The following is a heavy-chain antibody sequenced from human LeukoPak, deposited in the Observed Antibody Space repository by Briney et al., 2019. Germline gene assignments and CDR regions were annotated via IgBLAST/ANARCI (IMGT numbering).Heavy chain of an antibody. V-gene: IGHV4-4*07. J-gene: IGHJ6*03. D-gene: IGHD2-15*01. CDR1: GGSIDSYY. CDR3: AREEDIVFYGYYYYYMDV. Sequence: SETLSLTCTVSGGSIDSYYWSWIRQPAGKGLEWIGRIYTSGSTNYNPSLKSRVTMSVDTSKNQFSLKLNSVTAADTAVYYCAREEDIVFYGYYYYYMDVWGKGTTVTVSS. CDR2: IYTSGST.